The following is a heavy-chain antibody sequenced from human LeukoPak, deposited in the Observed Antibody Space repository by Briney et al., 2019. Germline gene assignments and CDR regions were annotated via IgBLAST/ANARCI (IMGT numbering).Heavy chain of an antibody. CDR3: ARGRYCSGGSCIYYYYYGMDV. J-gene: IGHJ6*02. CDR1: GGTFSSYA. D-gene: IGHD2-15*01. V-gene: IGHV1-69*13. CDR2: IIPIFGTA. Sequence: SVKVSCKASGGTFSSYAISWVRQAPGQGLEWMGGIIPIFGTANYAQKFQGKVTITADESTSTAYMELSSLRSEDTAVYYCARGRYCSGGSCIYYYYYGMDVWGQGTTVTVSS.